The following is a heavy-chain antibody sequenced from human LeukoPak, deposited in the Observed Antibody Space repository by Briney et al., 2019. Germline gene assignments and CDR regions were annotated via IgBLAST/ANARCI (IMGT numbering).Heavy chain of an antibody. J-gene: IGHJ4*02. CDR3: ARDRAQGGWYMGAFDY. CDR2: IYHSGST. V-gene: IGHV4-38-2*02. CDR1: GYSISSGYY. D-gene: IGHD6-19*01. Sequence: PSETLSLTCTVSGYSISSGYYWGWIRQPPGKGLEWIGSIYHSGSTYYNPSLKSRVTISVDTSKNQFSLKLSSVTAADTAVYYCARDRAQGGWYMGAFDYWGQGTLVTVSS.